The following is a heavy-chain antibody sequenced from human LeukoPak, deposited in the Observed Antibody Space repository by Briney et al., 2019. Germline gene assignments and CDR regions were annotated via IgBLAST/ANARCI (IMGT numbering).Heavy chain of an antibody. Sequence: SETLSLTCAVYGGSFSGYYWSWIRQPPGKGLEWIGEINHSGSTNYNPSLKSRVTISVDTSKNQFSLKLSSVTAGDTAVYYCARSQQRITIFGVVITESAFDIWGQGTMVTVSS. D-gene: IGHD3-3*01. CDR1: GGSFSGYY. J-gene: IGHJ3*02. CDR2: INHSGST. CDR3: ARSQQRITIFGVVITESAFDI. V-gene: IGHV4-34*01.